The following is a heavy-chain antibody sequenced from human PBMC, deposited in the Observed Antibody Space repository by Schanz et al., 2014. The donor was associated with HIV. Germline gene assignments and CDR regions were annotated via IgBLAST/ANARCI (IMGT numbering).Heavy chain of an antibody. CDR3: ARDVSYDSSGYYSDYYYGMDV. D-gene: IGHD3-22*01. CDR2: ISYDGSNK. V-gene: IGHV3-30*03. CDR1: RFTFSSFG. Sequence: QVQLVESGGGVVQPGRSLRLSCAASRFTFSSFGMHWVRQAPGKGLEWVAVISYDGSNKYYADSVKGRFTISRDNSKNTLYLQINSLRADDTAVYYCARDVSYDSSGYYSDYYYGMDVWGQGTTVTVSS. J-gene: IGHJ6*02.